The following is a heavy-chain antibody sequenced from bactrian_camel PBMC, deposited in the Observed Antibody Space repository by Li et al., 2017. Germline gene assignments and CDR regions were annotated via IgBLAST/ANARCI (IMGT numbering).Heavy chain of an antibody. CDR1: GHTSGVDC. V-gene: IGHV3S53*01. J-gene: IGHJ4*01. CDR2: IMPDGSI. CDR3: AAGSLRFCNLARHLYHY. Sequence: VQLVESGGGLVPPGGSLRLSCAASGHTSGVDCMGWFRQAPGKQREGVAAIMPDGSIKYVDSVKGRFTISKDNAKSILYLQMNSLKFEDSGMYYCAAGSLRFCNLARHLYHYFGQGTQVTVS. D-gene: IGHD1*01.